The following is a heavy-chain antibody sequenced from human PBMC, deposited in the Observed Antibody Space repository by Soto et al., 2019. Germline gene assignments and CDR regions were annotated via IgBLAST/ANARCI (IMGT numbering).Heavy chain of an antibody. Sequence: QVQLVESGGGVVQPGRSLRLSCAASGFTFSSYGMHWVRQAPGKGLEWVAVISYDGSNKYYADSVKGRFTISRDNSKKTLDLQLNSRRAEDTAVYYCEKGAGVYYWGQGTLVTVS. J-gene: IGHJ4*02. CDR1: GFTFSSYG. CDR2: ISYDGSNK. D-gene: IGHD2-8*01. CDR3: EKGAGVYY. V-gene: IGHV3-30*18.